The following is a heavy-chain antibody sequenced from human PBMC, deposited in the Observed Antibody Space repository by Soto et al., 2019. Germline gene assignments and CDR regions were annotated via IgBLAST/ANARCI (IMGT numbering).Heavy chain of an antibody. CDR1: GVTFNRED. D-gene: IGHD5-12*01. V-gene: IGHV1-69*13. CDR3: ATSEGRDGYSFDY. Sequence: ASVQVSRKASGVTFNREDMRWESQAPGQGLEWMGGIIPMFGTPHYAEKFQDRVTITADESTGTAYLELSSLTSEDTAVYYCATSEGRDGYSFDYWGPGTLVTVTS. J-gene: IGHJ4*02. CDR2: IIPMFGTP.